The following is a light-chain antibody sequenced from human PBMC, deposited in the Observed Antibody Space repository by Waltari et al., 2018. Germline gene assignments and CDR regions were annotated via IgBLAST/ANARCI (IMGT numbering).Light chain of an antibody. V-gene: IGKV1-16*02. CDR2: AAS. Sequence: DIQMTQSPSSLSASVGDRVTITCRASQGINNYLAWFQQKPGKAPTSLIYAASTVQSGVSSNLSGSGSGTDFTLTISNLQPEDFAIYYCQQYHSYPPTFGGGPKVEIK. CDR3: QQYHSYPPT. CDR1: QGINNY. J-gene: IGKJ4*01.